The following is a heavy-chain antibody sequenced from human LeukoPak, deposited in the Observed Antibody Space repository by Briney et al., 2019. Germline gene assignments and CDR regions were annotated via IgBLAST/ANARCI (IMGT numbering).Heavy chain of an antibody. Sequence: SQTLSLTCTVSGGSISSGGYYWSWIRQHPGKGLEWIGHIYYSGSTYYNPSLKSRVTISVDTSKNQFSLKLSSVTAADTAVYYCARGSPYDFWSGYFPYYYYYGMDVWGQGTTVTVSS. CDR3: ARGSPYDFWSGYFPYYYYYGMDV. CDR2: IYYSGST. J-gene: IGHJ6*02. D-gene: IGHD3-3*01. CDR1: GGSISSGGYY. V-gene: IGHV4-31*03.